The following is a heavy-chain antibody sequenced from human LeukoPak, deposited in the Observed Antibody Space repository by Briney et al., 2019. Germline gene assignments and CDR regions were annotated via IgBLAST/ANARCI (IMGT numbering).Heavy chain of an antibody. J-gene: IGHJ4*02. CDR2: INHSGST. D-gene: IGHD5-24*01. CDR1: GGSFSGYY. V-gene: IGHV4-34*01. CDR3: ARRLRWLQGYFDY. Sequence: PSETLSLTCAVYGGSFSGYYWSWIRQPPGKGLEWIGEINHSGSTNYNPSLKSRVTISVDTSKNQFSLKLSSVTAADTAVYYCARRLRWLQGYFDYWGQGTLVTVSS.